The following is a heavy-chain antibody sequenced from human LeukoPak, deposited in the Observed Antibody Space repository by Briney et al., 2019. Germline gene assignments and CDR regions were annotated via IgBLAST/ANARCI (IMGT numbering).Heavy chain of an antibody. J-gene: IGHJ4*02. CDR3: AREDYGGNPFGY. Sequence: PGGSLRLSCAASGFSFSSYWMHWVRQAPGKGLVWVSRINSDGSRTSYGDSVKGRFTISRDNGKNTLYMQMNSLRAEDMAVYYCAREDYGGNPFGYWGQGTLVTVSP. D-gene: IGHD4-23*01. CDR1: GFSFSSYW. V-gene: IGHV3-74*01. CDR2: INSDGSRT.